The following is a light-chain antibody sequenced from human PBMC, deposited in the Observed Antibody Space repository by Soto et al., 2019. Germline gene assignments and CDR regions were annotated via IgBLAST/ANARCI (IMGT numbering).Light chain of an antibody. V-gene: IGLV2-14*01. J-gene: IGLJ1*01. CDR3: SSYTTSSTYV. CDR1: SSDVGSYNY. Sequence: QSALTQPASVSGSPGQSITISFTGTSSDVGSYNYVSWYQQHPGKAPKVMIYDVSNRPSGVSYRFSGSKSGNTASLTISGLQAEDEADYYCSSYTTSSTYVFGTGTKVTVL. CDR2: DVS.